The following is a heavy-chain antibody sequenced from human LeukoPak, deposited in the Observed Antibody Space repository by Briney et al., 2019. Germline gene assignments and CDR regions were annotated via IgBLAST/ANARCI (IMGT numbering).Heavy chain of an antibody. V-gene: IGHV3-23*01. Sequence: GGSLRLSCVACGFTFSTFAMTWVGQAPGKGLEGVSSIGGSGSNQNYADSVRGRFTTSRDNSKNTLYLQMNRLPAEDPAVYYCGRDPNGDSVGAFEFWGQGTLVSVS. J-gene: IGHJ3*01. CDR1: GFTFSTFA. CDR3: GRDPNGDSVGAFEF. D-gene: IGHD2-21*02. CDR2: IGGSGSNQ.